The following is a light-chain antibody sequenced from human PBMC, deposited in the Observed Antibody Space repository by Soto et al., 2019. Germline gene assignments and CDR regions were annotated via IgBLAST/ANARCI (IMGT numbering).Light chain of an antibody. V-gene: IGKV1-5*03. Sequence: DIQMTQSPSTLSASVGDRVTITCRASQSVSTWLAWFQQKPGKAPKVLIYKASNLETGVPSRFSGSGSGTEFTLTISSLQPDDFATYYCQQYNGHSWTFGQGTKVDIK. CDR3: QQYNGHSWT. CDR1: QSVSTW. CDR2: KAS. J-gene: IGKJ1*01.